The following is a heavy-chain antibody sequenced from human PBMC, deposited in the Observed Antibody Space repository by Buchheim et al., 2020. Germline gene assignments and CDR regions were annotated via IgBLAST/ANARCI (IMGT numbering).Heavy chain of an antibody. J-gene: IGHJ4*02. D-gene: IGHD1-7*01. CDR2: ISSSGSTI. CDR1: GFTFSSYE. V-gene: IGHV3-48*03. Sequence: EVQLVESGGGLVQPGGSLRLSCAASGFTFSSYEMNWVRQAPGKGLEWVAYISSSGSTIYYAASVKGRFTISRDNAKNSLYLQMNSLRADDTAVYYCARDGELAPDDYFDYWGQGTL. CDR3: ARDGELAPDDYFDY.